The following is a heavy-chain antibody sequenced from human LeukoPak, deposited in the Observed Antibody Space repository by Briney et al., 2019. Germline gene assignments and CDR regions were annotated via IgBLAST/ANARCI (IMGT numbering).Heavy chain of an antibody. D-gene: IGHD2-21*02. CDR2: ISRNSGAI. CDR1: AFTFDDYA. CDR3: AKGISVTDHYYGMDV. Sequence: PGRSLRLSCAASAFTFDDYAMHWVRQAPGKGLEWVSGISRNSGAIGYADSVKGRFTISRDNAKNSLFLQMNSLQDEDTALYFCAKGISVTDHYYGMDVWGQGTTVTVSS. V-gene: IGHV3-9*01. J-gene: IGHJ6*02.